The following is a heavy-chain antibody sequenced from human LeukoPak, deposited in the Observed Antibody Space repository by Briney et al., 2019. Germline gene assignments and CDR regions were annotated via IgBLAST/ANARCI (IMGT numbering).Heavy chain of an antibody. V-gene: IGHV1-69*13. J-gene: IGHJ4*02. Sequence: GASVKVSCKASGGTFSSYAISWVRQAPGQGLEWMGGIIPIFGTANYAQKFQGRVTITADETSGTDYMELSSLRSEDTAVYYCARRNYGDYSENDYWGQGTLVTVSS. CDR1: GGTFSSYA. D-gene: IGHD4-17*01. CDR2: IIPIFGTA. CDR3: ARRNYGDYSENDY.